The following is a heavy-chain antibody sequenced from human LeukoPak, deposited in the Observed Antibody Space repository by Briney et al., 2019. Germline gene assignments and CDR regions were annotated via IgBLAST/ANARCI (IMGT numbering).Heavy chain of an antibody. CDR2: ISYDGSNK. Sequence: PGGSLRLSCAASGFTFSSYAMHWVRQAPGKGLEWVAVISYDGSNKYYADSVKGRFTISRDNSKNTLYLQMNSLRAEDTAVYYCAKDYNYGFDYWGQGTLLTVSS. CDR1: GFTFSSYA. D-gene: IGHD3-10*01. V-gene: IGHV3-30*04. J-gene: IGHJ4*02. CDR3: AKDYNYGFDY.